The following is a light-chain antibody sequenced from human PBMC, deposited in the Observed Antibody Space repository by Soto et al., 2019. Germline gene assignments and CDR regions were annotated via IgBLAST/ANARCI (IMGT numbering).Light chain of an antibody. Sequence: QSVLTQPASVSGSRGQSIIISCVGRNTDVGQDKSVSWYQQGPGKAPKLLIFEVTNRPSGVSNRFSGSRSGHTASLTISGLQPDDEGDYFCVSYTDTDTLVFGTGTKVTVL. CDR3: VSYTDTDTLV. CDR1: NTDVGQDKS. CDR2: EVT. J-gene: IGLJ1*01. V-gene: IGLV2-14*01.